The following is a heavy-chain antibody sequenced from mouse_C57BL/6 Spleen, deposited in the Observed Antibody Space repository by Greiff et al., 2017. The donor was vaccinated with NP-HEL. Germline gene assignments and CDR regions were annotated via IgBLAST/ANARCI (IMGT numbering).Heavy chain of an antibody. CDR1: GFSFNTYA. D-gene: IGHD1-1*01. J-gene: IGHJ1*03. V-gene: IGHV10-1*01. CDR2: IRSKSNNYAT. Sequence: EVQRVESGGGLVQPKGSLKLSCAASGFSFNTYAMNWVRQAPGKGLEWVARIRSKSNNYATYYADSVKDRFTISRDDSESMLYLQMNNLKTEDTAMYYCVRLGRLGYFDVWGTGTTVTVSS. CDR3: VRLGRLGYFDV.